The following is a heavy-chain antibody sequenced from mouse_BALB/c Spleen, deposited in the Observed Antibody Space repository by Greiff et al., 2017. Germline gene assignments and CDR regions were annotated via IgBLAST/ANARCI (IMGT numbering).Heavy chain of an antibody. CDR2: IRNKANGYTT. Sequence: EVKLVESGGGLVQPGGSLRLSCATSGFTFTDYYMSWVRQPPGKALEWLGFIRNKANGYTTEYSASVKGRFTISRDNSQSILYLQMNTLRAEDSATYYCARDGDYGNWSWFAYWGQGTLVTVSA. D-gene: IGHD2-1*01. J-gene: IGHJ3*01. V-gene: IGHV7-3*02. CDR1: GFTFTDYY. CDR3: ARDGDYGNWSWFAY.